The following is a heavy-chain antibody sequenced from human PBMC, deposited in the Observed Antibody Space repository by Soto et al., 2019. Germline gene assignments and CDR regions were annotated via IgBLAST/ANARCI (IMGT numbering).Heavy chain of an antibody. CDR1: GGSISTDNW. CDR2: IYHSGNT. D-gene: IGHD5-12*01. J-gene: IGHJ4*02. V-gene: IGHV4-4*02. Sequence: QVQLMESGPGLVKPSGTLSLTCAVSGGSISTDNWWSLVRQPPGKGLEWVGEIYHSGNTNYNPSLKSRLTISIDKSKDQSSLDVTFVTAADTAVYYCARGGRWLFDYWGQGALVTVSS. CDR3: ARGGRWLFDY.